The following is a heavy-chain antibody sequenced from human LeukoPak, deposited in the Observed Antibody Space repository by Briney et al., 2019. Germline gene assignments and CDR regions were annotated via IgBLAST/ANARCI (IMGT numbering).Heavy chain of an antibody. V-gene: IGHV3-66*01. CDR2: IYSGGST. CDR3: ARGVTPNQKDAFDI. Sequence: SXRLSCAASGFTVSSNYMSWVRQAPGKGLEWVSVIYSGGSTYCADSVKGRFTISRDNSKNTLYLQMNSLRAEDTAVYYCARGVTPNQKDAFDIWGQGTMVTVS. J-gene: IGHJ3*02. CDR1: GFTVSSNY. D-gene: IGHD2-21*02.